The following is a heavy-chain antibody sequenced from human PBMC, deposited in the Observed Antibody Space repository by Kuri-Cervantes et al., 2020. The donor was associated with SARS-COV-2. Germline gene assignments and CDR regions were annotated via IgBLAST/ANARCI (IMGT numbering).Heavy chain of an antibody. CDR3: ARDFSGRLTGDHYYYYYMDV. Sequence: SETLSLTCTVSGGSISSYYWSWIRQPPGKGLEWIGYIYYGGSTNYNPSLKSRVTISVDTSKNQFSLKLSSVTAADTAVYYCARDFSGRLTGDHYYYYYMDVWGKGTTVTVSS. CDR2: IYYGGST. D-gene: IGHD7-27*01. CDR1: GGSISSYY. V-gene: IGHV4-59*01. J-gene: IGHJ6*03.